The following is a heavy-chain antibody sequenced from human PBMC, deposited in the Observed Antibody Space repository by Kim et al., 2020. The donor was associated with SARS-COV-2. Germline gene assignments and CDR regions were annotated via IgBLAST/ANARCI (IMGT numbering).Heavy chain of an antibody. CDR2: IYWDDDK. V-gene: IGHV2-5*02. J-gene: IGHJ4*02. Sequence: SGPTLVKPTQTLTLTCTFSGFSLSTSGVGVGWIRQPPGKALEWLALIYWDDDKRYSPSLKSRLTITKDTSKNQVVLTMTNMDPVDTATYYCAHRPNAPYGSGSYWYFDYWGQGTLVTVSS. D-gene: IGHD3-10*01. CDR3: AHRPNAPYGSGSYWYFDY. CDR1: GFSLSTSGVG.